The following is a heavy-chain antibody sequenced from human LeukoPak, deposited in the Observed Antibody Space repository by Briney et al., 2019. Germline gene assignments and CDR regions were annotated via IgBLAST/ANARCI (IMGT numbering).Heavy chain of an antibody. V-gene: IGHV3-48*04. CDR2: ISSSGSPR. Sequence: GGSLRLSCAASGFTFNSFSMNWVRQAPGKGPEWISYISSSGSPRYYADSVKGRFTVSRDNAKNSLYLQMNSLRAEDTAVYYCARAITNGYNPHYFDYWGQGTLVTVSS. D-gene: IGHD5-24*01. CDR1: GFTFNSFS. CDR3: ARAITNGYNPHYFDY. J-gene: IGHJ4*02.